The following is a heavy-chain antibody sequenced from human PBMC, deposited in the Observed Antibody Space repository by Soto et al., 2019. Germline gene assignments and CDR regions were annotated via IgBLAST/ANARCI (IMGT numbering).Heavy chain of an antibody. CDR1: GGTFSSYA. CDR2: IIPISGTT. V-gene: IGHV1-69*06. J-gene: IGHJ5*02. CDR3: ARLAAAGTYWFDP. D-gene: IGHD6-13*01. Sequence: SVKVSCKASGGTFSSYAISWVRQAPGQGLEWMGGIIPISGTTNYAQKFQGRVTMTGDTSISTAYMELSRLRSDDTAVYYCARLAAAGTYWFDPWGQRTLVTVSS.